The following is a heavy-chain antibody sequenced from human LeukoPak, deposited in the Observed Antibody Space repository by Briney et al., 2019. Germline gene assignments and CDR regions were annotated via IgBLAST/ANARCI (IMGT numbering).Heavy chain of an antibody. CDR1: GFTVSSSF. V-gene: IGHV3-53*01. Sequence: PGGSLRLSCVASGFTVSSSFFTWVRQAPGKGLEWVSFIYTGDTTYYADSVKGRFTISRDNSKNTLYLQMNSLRAEDTAVYYCAKDRDSFGELIWGQGTLVTVSS. CDR3: AKDRDSFGELI. J-gene: IGHJ4*02. CDR2: IYTGDTT. D-gene: IGHD3-10*01.